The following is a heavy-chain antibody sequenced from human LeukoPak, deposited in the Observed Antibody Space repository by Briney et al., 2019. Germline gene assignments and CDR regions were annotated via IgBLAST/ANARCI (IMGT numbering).Heavy chain of an antibody. CDR2: IIPILGIA. V-gene: IGHV1-69*04. CDR1: GGIFSNYA. CDR3: ARVWRARSTPPMDV. Sequence: SVKVSFKASGGIFSNYAISWVRQPAGQGRDWMGMIIPILGIANYSQKFQSRVTITAEKSTSTAYMEQSSLRSEDTAVYYCARVWRARSTPPMDVWGQGTTVTVSS. J-gene: IGHJ6*02. D-gene: IGHD2-2*01.